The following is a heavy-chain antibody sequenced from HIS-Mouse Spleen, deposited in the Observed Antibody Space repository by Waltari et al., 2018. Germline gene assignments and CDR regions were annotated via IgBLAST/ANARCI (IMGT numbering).Heavy chain of an antibody. J-gene: IGHJ2*01. CDR2: IYYSGRT. CDR1: GGSISSSSYY. D-gene: IGHD6-13*01. V-gene: IGHV4-39*07. Sequence: QLQLQESGPGLVKPSETLSLTCTVSGGSISSSSYYWGWIRQPPGKGLGWSGSIYYSGRTTTTPSHKRRVTISVDTSKNQFSLKLSSVTAADTAVYYCAREIPYSSSWYDWYFDLWGRGTLVTVSS. CDR3: AREIPYSSSWYDWYFDL.